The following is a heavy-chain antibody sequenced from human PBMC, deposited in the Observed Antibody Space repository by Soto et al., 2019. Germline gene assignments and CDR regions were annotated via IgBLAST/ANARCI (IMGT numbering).Heavy chain of an antibody. V-gene: IGHV3-49*03. CDR1: GFTFGDYA. CDR2: IRSKAYGGTT. CDR3: TRDLAYSSSADFDY. Sequence: SLRLSCTASGFTFGDYAMSWFRQAPGKGLEWVGFIRSKAYGGTTEYAASVKGRFTISRDDSKSIAYLQMNSLKTEDTAVYYCTRDLAYSSSADFDYWGQGTLVTVSS. J-gene: IGHJ4*02. D-gene: IGHD6-6*01.